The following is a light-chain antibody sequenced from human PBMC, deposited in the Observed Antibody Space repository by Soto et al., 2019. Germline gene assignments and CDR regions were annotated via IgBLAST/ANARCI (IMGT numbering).Light chain of an antibody. J-gene: IGKJ3*01. Sequence: DIQMTQSPSSLSASVGDRVTIICRASPTISNYLNWYQQKPGKAPKVLIYGATRLQSGVPSRFSGSGVRRHLTLTISSLQPEDFATYYCQQSYSSQFTLGPGAKVDI. CDR3: QQSYSSQFT. CDR2: GAT. V-gene: IGKV1-39*01. CDR1: PTISNY.